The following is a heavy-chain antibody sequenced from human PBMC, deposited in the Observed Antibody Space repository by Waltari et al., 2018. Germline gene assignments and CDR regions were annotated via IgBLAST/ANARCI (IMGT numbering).Heavy chain of an antibody. D-gene: IGHD2-8*01. V-gene: IGHV1-24*01. CDR2: FDPEDGET. CDR3: ARDEYTNHQDGMDV. CDR1: GYTLTELS. J-gene: IGHJ6*02. Sequence: QVQLVQSGAEVKKPGASVKVSCKVSGYTLTELSMHWVRQAPGKGLEWMGGFDPEDGETIYSQKFQGRVTITTDESTSTAYMELSSLRPDDTAVYYCARDEYTNHQDGMDVWGQGTTVTVSS.